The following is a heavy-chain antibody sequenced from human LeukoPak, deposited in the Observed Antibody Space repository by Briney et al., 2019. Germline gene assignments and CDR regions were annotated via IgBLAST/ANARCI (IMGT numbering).Heavy chain of an antibody. CDR2: IYTSGST. D-gene: IGHD3-10*01. Sequence: SETLSLTCTVSGGSISSYYWSWIRQPAGKGLEWIGRIYTSGSTNYNPSLKSRVTMSVDTSKNQFSLKLSSVTAADTAVYYCARDREYYYGSGRVSDPYMDVWGRGTTVTISS. V-gene: IGHV4-4*07. J-gene: IGHJ6*03. CDR1: GGSISSYY. CDR3: ARDREYYYGSGRVSDPYMDV.